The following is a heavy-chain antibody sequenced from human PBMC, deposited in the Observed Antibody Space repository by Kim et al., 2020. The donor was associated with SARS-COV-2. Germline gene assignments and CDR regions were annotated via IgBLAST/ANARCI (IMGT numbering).Heavy chain of an antibody. Sequence: ASVKVSCKASGYTFTSYYMHWVRQAPGQGLEWMGIINPTGGSTSYAQKFQGRVTMTRDTSTSTVYMELSSLRSEDTAVYYCARDGGNCSGGSCYVYYYYYDMDVWGQGTTVTVSS. CDR2: INPTGGST. V-gene: IGHV1-46*01. CDR1: GYTFTSYY. D-gene: IGHD2-15*01. J-gene: IGHJ6*02. CDR3: ARDGGNCSGGSCYVYYYYYDMDV.